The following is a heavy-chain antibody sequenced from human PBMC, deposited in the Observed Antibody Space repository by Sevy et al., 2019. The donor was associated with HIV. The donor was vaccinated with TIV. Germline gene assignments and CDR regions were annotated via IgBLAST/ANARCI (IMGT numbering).Heavy chain of an antibody. D-gene: IGHD3-22*01. CDR2: ISWNSGSI. J-gene: IGHJ4*02. CDR3: ASAREYYEDSSGYLDY. CDR1: GFTFDDYA. V-gene: IGHV3-9*01. Sequence: GGSLRLSCAASGFTFDDYAMHWVRQAPGKGLEWVSGISWNSGSIGYADSVKGRFTISRDNAKNSLYLQMNSLRAEDTAVYYCASAREYYEDSSGYLDYWGQGTLVTVSS.